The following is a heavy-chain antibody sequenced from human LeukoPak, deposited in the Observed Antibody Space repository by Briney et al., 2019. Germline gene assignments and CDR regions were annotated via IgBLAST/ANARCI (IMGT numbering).Heavy chain of an antibody. V-gene: IGHV4-59*08. CDR2: IYYSGST. Sequence: SETLSLTCTVSGGSISNYYWSWIRQPPGKGLEWIGYIYYSGSTNYNPSLKSRVTISEDTSKNQLSLKLSSVTAADTAMYYCAGNWSDAALDIWGQGTMVTVSS. D-gene: IGHD1-20*01. CDR3: AGNWSDAALDI. J-gene: IGHJ3*02. CDR1: GGSISNYY.